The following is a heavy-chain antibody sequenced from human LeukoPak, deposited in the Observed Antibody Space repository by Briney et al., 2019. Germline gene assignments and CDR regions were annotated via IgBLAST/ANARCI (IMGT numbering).Heavy chain of an antibody. J-gene: IGHJ6*03. V-gene: IGHV1-58*01. CDR3: AGIYSGYDLGYYYYYMDV. CDR2: IVVGSGNT. CDR1: GFTLSDYA. Sequence: SVKVSCKASGFTLSDYAVQWVRQARGQRLEWIGWIVVGSGNTNYAQKFRERVTISWDMSTSTAYMELSSLRSEDTATYYCAGIYSGYDLGYYYYYMDVWGKGTPVTVS. D-gene: IGHD5-12*01.